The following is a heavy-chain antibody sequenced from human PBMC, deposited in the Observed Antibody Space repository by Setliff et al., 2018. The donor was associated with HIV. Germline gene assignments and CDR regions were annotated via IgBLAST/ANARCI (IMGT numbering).Heavy chain of an antibody. CDR3: ASEAWTSYRSSSGSYYYYMDV. CDR1: GDSVSSASYY. CDR2: IYYSGTT. Sequence: PSETLSLTCTVSGDSVSSASYYWSWIRQPPGKGLEWIGYIYYSGTTKYNPSLKSRVTISVDTSKNQFSLKLSSVTAADTAVYYCASEAWTSYRSSSGSYYYYMDVWGKGTTVTVSS. V-gene: IGHV4-61*01. J-gene: IGHJ6*03. D-gene: IGHD6-6*01.